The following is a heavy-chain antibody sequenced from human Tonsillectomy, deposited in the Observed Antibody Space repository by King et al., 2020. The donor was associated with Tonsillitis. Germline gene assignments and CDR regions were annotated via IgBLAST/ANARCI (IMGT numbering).Heavy chain of an antibody. J-gene: IGHJ4*02. CDR1: GGTFSSYA. V-gene: IGHV1-69*01. D-gene: IGHD6-6*01. CDR2: INPIFGTA. CDR3: ARDGRSSFDY. Sequence: VQLVQSGAEVKKPGSSGNVSCKASGGTFSSYAISWVLQAPGQGLEWMGGINPIFGTANYAQKFQGRVTITADESTSTAYMELSSLRSEDTAVYYCARDGRSSFDYWGQGTLVTVSS.